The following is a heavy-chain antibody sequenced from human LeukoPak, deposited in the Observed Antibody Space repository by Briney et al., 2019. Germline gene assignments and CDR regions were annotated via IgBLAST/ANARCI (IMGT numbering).Heavy chain of an antibody. D-gene: IGHD5-24*01. Sequence: SVKVSCKASGGTFSSYAICWVRHAPGQGLEWMGGIIPIFGTANYAQKFKGRVTITTDESTSTAYMELSSLRSEDTAVYYCARDVGYNKYDDFDIWGQGTMVTVSS. CDR3: ARDVGYNKYDDFDI. CDR1: GGTFSSYA. V-gene: IGHV1-69*05. J-gene: IGHJ3*02. CDR2: IIPIFGTA.